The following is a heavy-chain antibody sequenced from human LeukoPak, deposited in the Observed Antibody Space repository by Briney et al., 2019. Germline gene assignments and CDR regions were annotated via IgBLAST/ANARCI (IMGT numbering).Heavy chain of an antibody. CDR1: GFTFSNYW. D-gene: IGHD7-27*01. V-gene: IGHV3-7*04. J-gene: IGHJ4*02. CDR3: ARLRLTGLYYFDY. Sequence: PGGSLRLSCAASGFTFSNYWMSWVRQAPGKGLEWVANIKQDVSEKYYVDSVEGRFTISRDNAKNSLYLQMSSLRGEDTAVYYCARLRLTGLYYFDYWGQGTLVTVSS. CDR2: IKQDVSEK.